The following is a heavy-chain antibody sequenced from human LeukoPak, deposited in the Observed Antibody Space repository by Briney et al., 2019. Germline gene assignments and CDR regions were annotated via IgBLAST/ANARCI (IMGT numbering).Heavy chain of an antibody. J-gene: IGHJ5*02. Sequence: GGSLRLSCAASGFTFSDYYMSWIRQAPGKGLEWVANIKQDGSEKYYVDSVKGRFTISRDNAKNSLYLQMNSLRAEDTAVYYCARIYCSGGSCYGENWFDPWGQGTLVTVSS. D-gene: IGHD2-15*01. V-gene: IGHV3-7*03. CDR1: GFTFSDYY. CDR3: ARIYCSGGSCYGENWFDP. CDR2: IKQDGSEK.